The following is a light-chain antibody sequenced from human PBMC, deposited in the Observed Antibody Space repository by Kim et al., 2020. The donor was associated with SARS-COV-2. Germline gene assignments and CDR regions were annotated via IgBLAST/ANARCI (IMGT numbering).Light chain of an antibody. CDR3: LQHYSSPYS. V-gene: IGKV1-17*01. J-gene: IGKJ2*03. Sequence: DIQMTQSPSSLSASAGDRVTITCRASQDIAKDLVWFQQKPGEAPKRLIHSAATLQTGVPSRFSGSGSGTEFTFTVSSLQPEDFGTYYCLQHYSSPYSFCQGTKLEIK. CDR1: QDIAKD. CDR2: SAA.